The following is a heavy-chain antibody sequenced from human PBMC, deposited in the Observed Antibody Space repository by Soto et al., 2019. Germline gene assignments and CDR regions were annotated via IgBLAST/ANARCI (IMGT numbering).Heavy chain of an antibody. Sequence: EVQLVESGGGLVQPGGSLRLSCAASGFTLSTYNMNWVRQAPGKGLEWVSYITTTSSTIHYTDSVKGRFTISRDNAKDSLYLKMNSLRDEDTAVYYCVRDSSFSFDHWGQGILVTVSS. D-gene: IGHD1-26*01. CDR3: VRDSSFSFDH. CDR1: GFTLSTYN. CDR2: ITTTSSTI. V-gene: IGHV3-48*02. J-gene: IGHJ4*02.